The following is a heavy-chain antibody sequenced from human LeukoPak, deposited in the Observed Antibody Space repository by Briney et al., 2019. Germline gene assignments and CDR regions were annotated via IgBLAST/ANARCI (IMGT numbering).Heavy chain of an antibody. D-gene: IGHD5-12*01. CDR3: ARDRRTTSGYNPVVWYFDL. V-gene: IGHV1-18*01. J-gene: IGHJ2*01. CDR2: ISAYNGNT. Sequence: ASVKVSCKASGYTFTSYGISWVRQAPGQGLEWMGWISAYNGNTNYAQKLQGRVTMTTDTSTSTAYMELRSLRSDDTAVYYCARDRRTTSGYNPVVWYFDLWGRGTLVTVSS. CDR1: GYTFTSYG.